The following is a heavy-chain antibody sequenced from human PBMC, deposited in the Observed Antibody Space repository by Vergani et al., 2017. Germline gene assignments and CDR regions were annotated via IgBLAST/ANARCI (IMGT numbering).Heavy chain of an antibody. Sequence: QVQLQQSGPGLVKPSQTLLLTCAISGDSVSSNSAAWNWIRQSPSRGLEWLGRTYYRSKWYNDYAVSVKSRITINPDTSKNQFSLKLSSVTAADTAVYYCARNPYCGGDCYSDAFDIWGQGTMVTVSS. CDR3: ARNPYCGGDCYSDAFDI. V-gene: IGHV6-1*01. D-gene: IGHD2-21*02. CDR1: GDSVSSNSAA. CDR2: TYYRSKWYN. J-gene: IGHJ3*02.